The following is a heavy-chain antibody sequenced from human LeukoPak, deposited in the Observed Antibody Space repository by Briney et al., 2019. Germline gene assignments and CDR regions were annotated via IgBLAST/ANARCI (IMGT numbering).Heavy chain of an antibody. CDR2: IYPGDSDA. CDR1: GYSFTSYW. CDR3: ARHASYYGSGSYYFREIDY. V-gene: IGHV5-51*01. J-gene: IGHJ4*02. D-gene: IGHD3-10*01. Sequence: GESLQISCKGSGYSFTSYWIGWVRQMPGKGLEWMGIIYPGDSDARYSPSFQGQVTISADKSISTAYLQWSSLKASDTAMYYCARHASYYGSGSYYFREIDYWGQGTLVTVSS.